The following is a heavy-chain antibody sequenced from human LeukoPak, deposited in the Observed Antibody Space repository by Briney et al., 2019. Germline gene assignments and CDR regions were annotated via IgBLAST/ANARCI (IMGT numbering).Heavy chain of an antibody. CDR2: INPNSGGT. V-gene: IGHV1-2*04. D-gene: IGHD6-13*01. CDR1: GYTLTGCY. Sequence: ASVKVSCKASGYTLTGCYMHWVRQAPGQGLERMRWINPNSGGTNYAQKFQGWVTMTRDTSISTAYMELSRLRSDDTAVYYCARSTTGYSSSWYLFIDAFDIWGQGTMVTVSS. J-gene: IGHJ3*02. CDR3: ARSTTGYSSSWYLFIDAFDI.